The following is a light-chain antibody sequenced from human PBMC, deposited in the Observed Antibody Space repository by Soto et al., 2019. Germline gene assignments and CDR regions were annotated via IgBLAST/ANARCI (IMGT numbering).Light chain of an antibody. J-gene: IGKJ2*01. Sequence: EIVLTQSPGTLSLSPGERATLSCRASQSVSSSYLGWYQQKPGQAPRLLIYGGSSRATGIPDGFSGSGSGTDFTLTISRLEPEDFAVYYCQQYGSLPRTFGQGTKLEIK. CDR2: GGS. CDR1: QSVSSSY. V-gene: IGKV3-20*01. CDR3: QQYGSLPRT.